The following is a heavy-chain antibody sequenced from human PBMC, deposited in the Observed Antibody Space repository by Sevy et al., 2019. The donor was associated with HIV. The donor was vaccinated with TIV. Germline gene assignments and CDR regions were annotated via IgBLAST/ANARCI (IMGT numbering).Heavy chain of an antibody. CDR3: ARTATVTISALDS. CDR1: GGTFVGHY. CDR2: MNHSGTV. D-gene: IGHD4-17*01. Sequence: SETLSLTCGVFGGTFVGHYWTWICQTPGKGLEWIGEMNHSGTVNYNPSLKSRVTMSVDTSNNQFSLRLNSVTAADTAVYYCARTATVTISALDSWGQGTLVTVSS. J-gene: IGHJ4*02. V-gene: IGHV4-34*01.